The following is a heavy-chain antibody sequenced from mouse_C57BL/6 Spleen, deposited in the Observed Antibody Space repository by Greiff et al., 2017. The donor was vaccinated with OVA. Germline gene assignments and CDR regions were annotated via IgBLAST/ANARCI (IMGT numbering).Heavy chain of an antibody. D-gene: IGHD2-4*01. J-gene: IGHJ3*01. V-gene: IGHV5-17*01. CDR2: ISSGSSTL. CDR1: GFTFRDYG. CDR3: ARDYGAWFAD. Sequence: DVPLVASGGGLVQPGGSLKLSCAASGFTFRDYGMHWVRQAPEKGLAWVAYISSGSSTLYYADTVQVRFPLSRDNAKNTLFLQMTSLRSEDTAMYYCARDYGAWFADWGQGTLVAVSA.